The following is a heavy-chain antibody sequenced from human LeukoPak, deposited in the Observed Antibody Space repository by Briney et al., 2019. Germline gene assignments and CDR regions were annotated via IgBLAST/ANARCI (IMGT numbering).Heavy chain of an antibody. CDR2: ISPADGKT. V-gene: IGHV1-18*01. CDR3: SRARTVGYYDSSGF. Sequence: GASVKVSCKTSGYSFTSYGLSWIRQAPGQGLEWIGWISPADGKTRFSQKFVGRVTLTTDTPTTTVNMELRSLRSDDTAVYYCSRARTVGYYDSSGFWGQGTLVTVSS. CDR1: GYSFTSYG. D-gene: IGHD3-22*01. J-gene: IGHJ4*02.